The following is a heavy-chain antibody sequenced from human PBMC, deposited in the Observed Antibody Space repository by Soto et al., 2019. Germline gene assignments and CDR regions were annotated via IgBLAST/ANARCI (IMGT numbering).Heavy chain of an antibody. CDR2: ISGSDVST. CDR3: AKYVPASPTTRRWLDP. CDR1: GFTFSNYA. V-gene: IGHV3-23*01. J-gene: IGHJ5*02. D-gene: IGHD2-2*01. Sequence: GGSLRLSCAASGFTFSNYAMTWVRQAPGKGLEWVSTISGSDVSTYYADSVKGRFIVSRDNSKNTLYLQMNSLRAEDTAVYYCAKYVPASPTTRRWLDPWGQGTLVPVSS.